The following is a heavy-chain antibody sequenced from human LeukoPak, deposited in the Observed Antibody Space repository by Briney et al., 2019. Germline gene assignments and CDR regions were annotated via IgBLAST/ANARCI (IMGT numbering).Heavy chain of an antibody. J-gene: IGHJ4*02. CDR1: GFTFSSYA. D-gene: IGHD6-19*01. Sequence: PGGSLRLSCAASGFTFSSYAMSWVRQAPGKGLEWVSAISGSGGSTYYADSVKGRFTISRDNSKNTLYLQMNSLRAEDTAVYYCADASKGSGWVYFDYWGQGTLVTVSS. CDR3: ADASKGSGWVYFDY. V-gene: IGHV3-23*01. CDR2: ISGSGGST.